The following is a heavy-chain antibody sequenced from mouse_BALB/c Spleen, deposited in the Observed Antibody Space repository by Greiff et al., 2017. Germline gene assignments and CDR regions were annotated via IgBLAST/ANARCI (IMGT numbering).Heavy chain of an antibody. Sequence: EVQVVESGGGLVKPGGSLKLSCAASGFTFSSYAMSWVRQSPEKRLEWVAEISSGGSYTYYPDTVTGRFTISRDNAKNTLYLEMSSLRSEDTAMYYCARDNFAYWGQGTLVTVSA. CDR3: ARDNFAY. CDR2: ISSGGSYT. V-gene: IGHV5-9-4*01. CDR1: GFTFSSYA. J-gene: IGHJ3*01.